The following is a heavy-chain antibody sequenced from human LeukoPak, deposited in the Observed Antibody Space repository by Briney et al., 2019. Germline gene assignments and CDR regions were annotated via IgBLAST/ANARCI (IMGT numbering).Heavy chain of an antibody. J-gene: IGHJ4*02. CDR3: APAQVGASEFDY. CDR2: FDPEDGET. Sequence: ASVKVSCKVSGYSLTALSMHWVRQAPGKGLEWMGGFDPEDGETIYAQKFQGRVTMTEDTSTDTAYMELSSLRSEDTAVYYCAPAQVGASEFDYWGQGTLVTVSS. D-gene: IGHD1-26*01. V-gene: IGHV1-24*01. CDR1: GYSLTALS.